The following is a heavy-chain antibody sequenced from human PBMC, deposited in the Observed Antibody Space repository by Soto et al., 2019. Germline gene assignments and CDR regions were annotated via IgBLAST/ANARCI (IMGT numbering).Heavy chain of an antibody. D-gene: IGHD2-15*01. CDR1: GGSISSSSYY. CDR3: ARHPVVVVAARLLSQDDAFDI. J-gene: IGHJ3*02. CDR2: IYYSGST. V-gene: IGHV4-39*01. Sequence: PSETLSLTCTVSGGSISSSSYYWGGIRQPPGKGLEWIGSIYYSGSTYYNPSLKSRVTISVDTSKNQFSLKLSSVTAADTAVYYCARHPVVVVAARLLSQDDAFDIWGQGTMVTVSS.